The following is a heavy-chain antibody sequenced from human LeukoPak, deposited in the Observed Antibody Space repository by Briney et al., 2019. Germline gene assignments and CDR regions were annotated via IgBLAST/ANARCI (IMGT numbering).Heavy chain of an antibody. CDR2: IYTSGST. Sequence: PSETLSLICTVSGGSVSSYYWSRIRQPAGKGLEWIGRIYTSGSTNYNPSLKSRVTMSVDTSRNQFSLKLSSVTAADTAVYYCARERVEETYYYYMDVWGKGTTVTVSS. CDR3: ARERVEETYYYYMDV. V-gene: IGHV4-4*07. J-gene: IGHJ6*03. CDR1: GGSVSSYY.